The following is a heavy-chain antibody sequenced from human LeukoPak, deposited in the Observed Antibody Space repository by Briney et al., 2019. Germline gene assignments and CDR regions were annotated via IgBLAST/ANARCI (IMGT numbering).Heavy chain of an antibody. Sequence: GASVKVSCKASGGTFSSYAISWVRQAPGQGLVWMGGIIPIFGTANYAQKFQGRVTITADESTSTAYMELSSLRSEDTAVYYCARYYDSSGYYSDYWGQGTLVTVSS. V-gene: IGHV1-69*13. CDR3: ARYYDSSGYYSDY. J-gene: IGHJ4*02. CDR2: IIPIFGTA. CDR1: GGTFSSYA. D-gene: IGHD3-22*01.